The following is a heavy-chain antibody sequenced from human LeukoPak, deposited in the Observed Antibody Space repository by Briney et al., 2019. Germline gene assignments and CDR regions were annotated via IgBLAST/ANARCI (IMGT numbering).Heavy chain of an antibody. J-gene: IGHJ3*02. Sequence: SETLSLTCTVSGGSISSSSYYWGWIRQLPGKGLEWIGSIYYSGSTYYNPSLKSRVTISVDTSKNQFSLKLSSVTAADTAVYYCARGIAAASERALDIWGQGTTVTVSS. CDR1: GGSISSSSYY. CDR2: IYYSGST. CDR3: ARGIAAASERALDI. D-gene: IGHD6-13*01. V-gene: IGHV4-39*07.